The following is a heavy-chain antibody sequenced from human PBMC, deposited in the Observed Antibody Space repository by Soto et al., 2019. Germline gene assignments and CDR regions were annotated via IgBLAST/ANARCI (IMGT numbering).Heavy chain of an antibody. CDR2: IWYDGSNK. V-gene: IGHV3-33*01. Sequence: QVQLVESGGGVVQPGRSLRLSCAASGFTFSSYGMHWVRQAPGKGLEWVAVIWYDGSNKYYADSVKGRFTISRDNSKNTLYLQMNSLRAEDTAVYYCARDWEYSSSHGGSSDLIDYWGQGTLVTVSS. CDR1: GFTFSSYG. J-gene: IGHJ4*02. CDR3: ARDWEYSSSHGGSSDLIDY. D-gene: IGHD6-13*01.